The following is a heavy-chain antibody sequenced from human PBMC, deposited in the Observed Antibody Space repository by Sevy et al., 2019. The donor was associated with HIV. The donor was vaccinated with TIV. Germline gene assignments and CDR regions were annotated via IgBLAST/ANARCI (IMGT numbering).Heavy chain of an antibody. D-gene: IGHD3-22*01. J-gene: IGHJ4*02. CDR1: GYTFTGYY. CDR3: ARDSDSSGLTGY. CDR2: INPNSGGT. V-gene: IGHV1-2*06. Sequence: ASVKVSCKASGYTFTGYYMHWVRQVPGQGLEWMGRINPNSGGTNYAQKFQGRVTMTRDTSISTAYMELSRLRSDDTAVYYCARDSDSSGLTGYWGQGTLVTVSS.